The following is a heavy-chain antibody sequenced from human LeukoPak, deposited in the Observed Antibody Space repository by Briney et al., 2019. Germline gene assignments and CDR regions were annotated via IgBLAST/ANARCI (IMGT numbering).Heavy chain of an antibody. CDR2: IWSDGSNK. CDR3: AREISDCCYFDC. J-gene: IGHJ4*02. CDR1: GFTFSTYG. Sequence: PGGSLRLSCAASGFTFSTYGMHWVRQAPGKGLEWVAVIWSDGSNKYYADSVKGRFTISRDNAKNSLYLQMTSLKAQDTAIYYCAREISDCCYFDCWGQGTLVTVSS. V-gene: IGHV3-33*01. D-gene: IGHD2-21*02.